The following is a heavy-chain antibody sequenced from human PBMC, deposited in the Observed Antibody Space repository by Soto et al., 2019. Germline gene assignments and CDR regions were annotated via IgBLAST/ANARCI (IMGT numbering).Heavy chain of an antibody. Sequence: EVQLLESGGGLVQPGGSLRLSCAASGFTFSSYAMSWVRQAPGQGLEWVSAISGSGGSTYYADSVKGRFTISRDNSKNTLYLQMNSMRAEDTAVYYCAKLGRGQRERPVDYWGQGTLVTVSS. D-gene: IGHD1-1*01. J-gene: IGHJ4*02. CDR3: AKLGRGQRERPVDY. CDR2: ISGSGGST. V-gene: IGHV3-23*01. CDR1: GFTFSSYA.